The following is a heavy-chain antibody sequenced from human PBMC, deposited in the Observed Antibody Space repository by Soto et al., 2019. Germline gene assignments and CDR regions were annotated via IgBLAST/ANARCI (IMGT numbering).Heavy chain of an antibody. CDR2: FNLRGGTT. D-gene: IGHD1-26*01. CDR3: ARGPEDSDVPRWDY. V-gene: IGHV1-46*02. J-gene: IGHJ4*02. CDR1: GYNFNQYY. Sequence: QVQLMQSGAEVRKPGASVRLSCETSGYNFNQYYIHWVRQAPGQGLEWMGIFNLRGGTTEYAHKFRGRVTVTGETSTKTAYMELRSLRSEDTAMYFCARGPEDSDVPRWDYWGQGTLVTVSS.